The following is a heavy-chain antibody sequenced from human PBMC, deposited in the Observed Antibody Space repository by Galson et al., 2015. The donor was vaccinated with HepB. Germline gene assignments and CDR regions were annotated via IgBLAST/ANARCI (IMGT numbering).Heavy chain of an antibody. Sequence: SLRLSCAASGFTFSSYSMNWVRQAPGKGLEWVSSISSSSSYIYYADSVKGRFTISRDNAKNSLYLQMNSLRAEDTAVYYCARDRAYCGGDCSSRPDYFDYWGQGTLVTVSS. D-gene: IGHD2-21*02. V-gene: IGHV3-21*01. CDR3: ARDRAYCGGDCSSRPDYFDY. CDR2: ISSSSSYI. J-gene: IGHJ4*02. CDR1: GFTFSSYS.